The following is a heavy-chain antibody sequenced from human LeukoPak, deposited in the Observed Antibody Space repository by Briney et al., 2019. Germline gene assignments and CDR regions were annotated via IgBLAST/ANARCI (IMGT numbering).Heavy chain of an antibody. J-gene: IGHJ5*02. CDR1: GGSISSYY. CDR2: IYYSGST. V-gene: IGHV4-59*01. Sequence: SETLPLTCTVSGGSISSYYWSWIRQPPGKGLEWIGYIYYSGSTNYNPSLKSRVTISVDTSKNQFSLKLSSVTAADTAVYYCARQVGYSSSSGDWFDPWGQGTLVTVSS. D-gene: IGHD6-6*01. CDR3: ARQVGYSSSSGDWFDP.